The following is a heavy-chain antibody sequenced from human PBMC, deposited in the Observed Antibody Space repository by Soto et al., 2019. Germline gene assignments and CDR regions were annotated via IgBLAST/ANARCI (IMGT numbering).Heavy chain of an antibody. V-gene: IGHV4-59*01. CDR2: IYYTGST. CDR1: GGSISSYY. D-gene: IGHD2-2*01. CDR3: ARYFCTSTTCYFFDY. J-gene: IGHJ4*02. Sequence: PSETLSLTCTVSGGSISSYYWSWIRQPPGKGLEWIGYIYYTGSTNYNPSLKSRVTISIDTSKNQSSLKLSSVTAADTAVYYCARYFCTSTTCYFFDYWGQGTLVTVSS.